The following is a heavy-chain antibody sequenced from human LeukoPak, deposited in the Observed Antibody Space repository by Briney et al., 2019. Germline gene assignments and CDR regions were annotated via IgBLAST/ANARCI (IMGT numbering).Heavy chain of an antibody. CDR3: AREQLVGSRYFDY. CDR2: IYYSGST. V-gene: IGHV4-30-4*01. Sequence: SETLSLTCTVSGGSISGGDFYWSWIRQSPGRGLEWIGYIYYSGSTYYNPSLKSRVTISVDTSKNQFSLNLSSVTAADTAMYYCAREQLVGSRYFDYWGQGTLVTVSS. D-gene: IGHD6-6*01. J-gene: IGHJ4*02. CDR1: GGSISGGDFY.